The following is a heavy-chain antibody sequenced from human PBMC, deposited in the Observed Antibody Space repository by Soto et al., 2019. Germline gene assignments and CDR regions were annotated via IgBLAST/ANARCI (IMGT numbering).Heavy chain of an antibody. CDR3: AAHGIAAAGLLDY. V-gene: IGHV1-69*02. D-gene: IGHD6-13*01. J-gene: IGHJ4*02. CDR1: VGTFSSYT. CDR2: IIPILGIA. Sequence: QVQLVQSGAEVKKPGSSVKVSCKASVGTFSSYTISWVRQAPGQGLEWMGRIIPILGIANYAQKFQGRVTITADKSTSTAYMELSSLRSEDTAVYYCAAHGIAAAGLLDYWGQGTLVTVSS.